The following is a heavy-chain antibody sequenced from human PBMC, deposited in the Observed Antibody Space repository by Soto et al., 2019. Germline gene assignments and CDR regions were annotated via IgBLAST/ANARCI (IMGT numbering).Heavy chain of an antibody. D-gene: IGHD2-15*01. CDR2: ISSSSSYI. CDR3: ARDAQRHIVVVVAAPDAFDI. CDR1: GFTFSSYS. Sequence: GGSLRLSCAASGFTFSSYSMNWVRQAPGKGLEWVSSISSSSSYIYYADSVKGRFTISRDNAKNSLYLQMNSLRAEDTAVYYCARDAQRHIVVVVAAPDAFDIWGQGTMVTVSS. J-gene: IGHJ3*02. V-gene: IGHV3-21*01.